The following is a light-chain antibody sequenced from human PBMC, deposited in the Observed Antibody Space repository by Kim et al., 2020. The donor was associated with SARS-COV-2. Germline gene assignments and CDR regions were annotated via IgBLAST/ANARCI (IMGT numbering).Light chain of an antibody. J-gene: IGLJ1*01. CDR3: SSYGGNNKYV. V-gene: IGLV2-8*01. Sequence: QSALTQPPSASGSPGQSVTISCTGTSSDVGNFNFVSWYQQHPGKAPKLIIYLITKRPSGVPDRFSGSKSGNTASLTVSGLQAEDEADYYCSSYGGNNKYVFGTGTKVTVL. CDR2: LIT. CDR1: SSDVGNFNF.